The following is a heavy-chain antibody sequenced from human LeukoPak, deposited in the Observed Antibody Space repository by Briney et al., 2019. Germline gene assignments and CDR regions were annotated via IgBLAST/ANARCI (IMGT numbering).Heavy chain of an antibody. J-gene: IGHJ5*02. V-gene: IGHV1-69*04. D-gene: IGHD3-9*01. CDR3: ARGFTIENWFDP. Sequence: ASVKVSCKASGYTFTGYYMHWVRQAPGQGLEWMGRIIPILGIANYAQKFQGRVTITADESTSTAYMELSSLRSEDTAVYYCARGFTIENWFDPWGQGTLVTVSS. CDR2: IIPILGIA. CDR1: GYTFTGYY.